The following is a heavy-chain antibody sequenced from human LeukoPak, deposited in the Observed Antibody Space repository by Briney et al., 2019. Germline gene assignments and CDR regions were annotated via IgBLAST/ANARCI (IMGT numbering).Heavy chain of an antibody. D-gene: IGHD2-21*01. CDR2: INHSGST. CDR3: AREGLLGSGYTYWGDFDY. J-gene: IGHJ4*02. V-gene: IGHV4-34*01. Sequence: PSETLSLTCAVYGGSSSGYYWSWIRQPPGKGLEWIGEINHSGSTNYNPSLKSRVTISVDTSKNQFSLKLSSVTAADTAVYYCAREGLLGSGYTYWGDFDYWGQGTLVTVSS. CDR1: GGSSSGYY.